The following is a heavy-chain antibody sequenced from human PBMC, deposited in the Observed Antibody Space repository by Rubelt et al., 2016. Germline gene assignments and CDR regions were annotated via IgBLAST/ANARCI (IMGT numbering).Heavy chain of an antibody. V-gene: IGHV7-4-1*02. CDR1: GYTFTSYA. J-gene: IGHJ4*02. D-gene: IGHD6-6*01. CDR3: ARDSIASGY. CDR2: INTNTGNP. Sequence: QVQLVQSGSELKKPGASVKVSCKASGYTFTSYAMNWVRQAPGQGLEWMGWINTNTGNPTYAQGFTGRFVFSLDTAVRTAYVQSSSRKAEDTAGYYCARDSIASGYWGQGTLVTVSS.